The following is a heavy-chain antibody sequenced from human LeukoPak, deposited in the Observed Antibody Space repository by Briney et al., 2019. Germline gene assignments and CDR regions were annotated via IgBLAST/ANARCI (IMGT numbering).Heavy chain of an antibody. CDR3: ARTLIFGGAASNWLDP. CDR1: GGTFSSYA. V-gene: IGHV1-69*04. D-gene: IGHD3-3*01. CDR2: IIPILGIA. J-gene: IGHJ5*02. Sequence: SVKVSCKASGGTFSSYAISWVRQAPGQGLEWMGRIIPILGIANYAQKFQGRVTITADKSTSTAYMELSSLRSEDTAVYYCARTLIFGGAASNWLDPWGQGTLVTVSS.